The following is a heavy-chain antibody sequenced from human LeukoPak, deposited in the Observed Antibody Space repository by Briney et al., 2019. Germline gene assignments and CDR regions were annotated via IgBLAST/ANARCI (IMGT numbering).Heavy chain of an antibody. CDR1: GYTFTSYG. CDR3: ATQRGSYLWGTDFDY. J-gene: IGHJ4*02. CDR2: TNPNSGDT. V-gene: IGHV1-2*02. Sequence: ASVKVSCKASGYTFTSYGISWVRQAPGQGLEWMGWTNPNSGDTKYAQKFQGRVTMTRDTSISTAYMELSRLRSDDTAVYYCATQRGSYLWGTDFDYWGQGTLVTVSS. D-gene: IGHD3-16*01.